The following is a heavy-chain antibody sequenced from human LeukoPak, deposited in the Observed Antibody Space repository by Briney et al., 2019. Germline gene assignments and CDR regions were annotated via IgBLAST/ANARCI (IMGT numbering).Heavy chain of an antibody. V-gene: IGHV3-74*01. CDR2: INGDGSST. Sequence: PGGSLRLSCAGSGFTFSSQWMHWVRQAPGKGLVWVSRINGDGSSTNYADSVQGRFTISRDNAKNTMYLQMNSLRVEDAAVYYCASPKFGGYFDYWGQGTLVTVSS. CDR1: GFTFSSQW. D-gene: IGHD3-10*01. CDR3: ASPKFGGYFDY. J-gene: IGHJ4*02.